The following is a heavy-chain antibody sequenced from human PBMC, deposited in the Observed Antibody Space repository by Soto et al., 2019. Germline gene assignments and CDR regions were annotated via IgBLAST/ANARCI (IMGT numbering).Heavy chain of an antibody. CDR2: IIPIFGTA. CDR3: ARDLGGYDYVCGSYRHGWLDP. D-gene: IGHD3-16*02. V-gene: IGHV1-69*13. J-gene: IGHJ5*02. CDR1: GGTFSSYA. Sequence: ASVKVSCKASGGTFSSYAISWVRQAPGQGLEWMGGIIPIFGTANYAQKFQGGVTITADESTSTAYMELSSLRSEDTAVYYCARDLGGYDYVCGSYRHGWLDPRGQGTLVTVYS.